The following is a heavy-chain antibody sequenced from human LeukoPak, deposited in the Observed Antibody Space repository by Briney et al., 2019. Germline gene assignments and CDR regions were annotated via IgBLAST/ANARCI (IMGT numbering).Heavy chain of an antibody. J-gene: IGHJ4*02. CDR1: GYTFTSYG. CDR2: ISAYNGNT. CDR3: ARANSYYYGSGSWDY. Sequence: ASVKVSCKASGYTFTSYGISWVRQAPGQGLEWMGWISAYNGNTNYAQKLQGRVTMTRDTSTSTVYMELSNLRSEDTAVYYCARANSYYYGSGSWDYWGQGTLVTVSS. D-gene: IGHD3-10*01. V-gene: IGHV1-18*01.